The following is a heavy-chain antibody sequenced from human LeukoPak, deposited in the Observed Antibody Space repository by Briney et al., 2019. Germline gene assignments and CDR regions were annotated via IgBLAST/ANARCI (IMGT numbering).Heavy chain of an antibody. CDR1: GFTFSSYA. Sequence: AGGSLRLSCAASGFTFSSYAMSWVRQAPGKGLEWVSYISSSSTIYYADSVKGRFTISRDNAKNSLYLQMNSLRAEDTAVYYCARDVDYYDSSGYYDAFDIWGQGTMVTVSS. J-gene: IGHJ3*02. CDR3: ARDVDYYDSSGYYDAFDI. V-gene: IGHV3-48*01. D-gene: IGHD3-22*01. CDR2: ISSSSTI.